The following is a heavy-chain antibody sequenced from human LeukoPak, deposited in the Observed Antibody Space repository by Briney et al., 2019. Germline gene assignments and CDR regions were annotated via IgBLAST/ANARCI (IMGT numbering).Heavy chain of an antibody. J-gene: IGHJ4*02. Sequence: GGSLRLSCAASGFTVSSSYMSWVRQAPGKGLEWVSVIYSGGTTYYADSVKGRFTISRDNSKNTLYLQMNSLRVEDTVVYYCARGGGGNSRDYWGQGTRVTVSS. CDR2: IYSGGTT. D-gene: IGHD4-23*01. CDR1: GFTVSSSY. V-gene: IGHV3-66*02. CDR3: ARGGGGNSRDY.